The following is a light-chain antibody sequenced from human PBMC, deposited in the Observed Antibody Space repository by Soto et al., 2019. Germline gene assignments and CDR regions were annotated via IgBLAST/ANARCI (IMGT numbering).Light chain of an antibody. J-gene: IGKJ1*01. CDR1: QAISTS. CDR2: AAS. CDR3: QQSYSTPGT. V-gene: IGKV1-9*01. Sequence: DIQLTQSPSFLSASVGDTVTITCRASQAISTSLAWYRQKSGMAPELLVYAASTLHSGVPSRFSGGGSGTDFTLTITGLQPEDFATYYCQQSYSTPGTFGQGTKVEIK.